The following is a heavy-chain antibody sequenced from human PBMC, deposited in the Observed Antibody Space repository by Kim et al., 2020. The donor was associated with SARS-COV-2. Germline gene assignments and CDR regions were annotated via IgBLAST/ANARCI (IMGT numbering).Heavy chain of an antibody. CDR2: IYYSGST. V-gene: IGHV4-59*13. CDR3: ARSKYYYDSSGFGI. J-gene: IGHJ4*02. Sequence: SETLSLTCTVSGGSISSYYWSWIRQPPGKGLEWIGYIYYSGSTNYNPSLKSRVTISVDTSKNQFSLKLSSVTAADTAVYYCARSKYYYDSSGFGIWGQGTLVTVSS. CDR1: GGSISSYY. D-gene: IGHD3-22*01.